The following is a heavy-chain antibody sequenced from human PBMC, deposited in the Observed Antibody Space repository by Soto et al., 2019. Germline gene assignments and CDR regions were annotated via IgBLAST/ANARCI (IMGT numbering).Heavy chain of an antibody. CDR1: GFTFSDYW. D-gene: IGHD3-16*01. J-gene: IGHJ3*01. Sequence: EVQLLESGGGLVQPGGSLRLSCVASGFTFSDYWIHWVRQGPGKGLVWVARIERNGLTTRYADSVTGRFTISRNNARNTVSLEMNGLRVEDTAMYNCASLIAVEGGGCDLWGQGTMATVS. CDR2: IERNGLTT. V-gene: IGHV3-74*01. CDR3: ASLIAVEGGGCDL.